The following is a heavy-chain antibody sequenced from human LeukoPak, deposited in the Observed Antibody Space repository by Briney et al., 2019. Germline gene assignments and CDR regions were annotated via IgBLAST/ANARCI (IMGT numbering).Heavy chain of an antibody. V-gene: IGHV1-69*13. Sequence: ASVKVSCKASGGTFSSYAISWVRQAPGQGLEWMGGTIPIFGTANYAQKFQGRVTITADESTSTAYMELRSLRSEDTAVYYCGRDPGFRGVILYYYYGMDVWGQGTMVTVSS. D-gene: IGHD3-16*02. J-gene: IGHJ6*02. CDR1: GGTFSSYA. CDR2: TIPIFGTA. CDR3: GRDPGFRGVILYYYYGMDV.